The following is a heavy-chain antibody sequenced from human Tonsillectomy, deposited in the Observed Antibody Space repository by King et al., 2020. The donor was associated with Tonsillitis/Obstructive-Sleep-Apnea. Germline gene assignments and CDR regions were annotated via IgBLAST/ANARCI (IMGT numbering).Heavy chain of an antibody. CDR1: GGSFSGYY. D-gene: IGHD4-11*01. Sequence: HVQLQQWGAGLLKPSETLSLTCAVYGGSFSGYYWSWIRQPPGKGLEWIGEINHSGSTNYNPSLKSRVTISVDTSKNQFSLKLSSVTAADTAVYYCARGARLSTQYRGYYYMDVWGKGTTVTVSS. V-gene: IGHV4-34*01. CDR3: ARGARLSTQYRGYYYMDV. CDR2: INHSGST. J-gene: IGHJ6*03.